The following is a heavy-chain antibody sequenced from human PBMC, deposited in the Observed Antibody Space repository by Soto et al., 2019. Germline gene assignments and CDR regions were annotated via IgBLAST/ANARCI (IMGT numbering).Heavy chain of an antibody. Sequence: SQTLSLTCAISGDSVSSNSAAWNWIRQSPSRGLEWLGRTYYRSKWYNDYAVSVKSRITINPDTSKNQFSLQLNSVTPEDTAVYYCARGVVVAATGYYYYGMVVWGQGTTVTVSS. J-gene: IGHJ6*02. V-gene: IGHV6-1*01. D-gene: IGHD2-15*01. CDR2: TYYRSKWYN. CDR3: ARGVVVAATGYYYYGMVV. CDR1: GDSVSSNSAA.